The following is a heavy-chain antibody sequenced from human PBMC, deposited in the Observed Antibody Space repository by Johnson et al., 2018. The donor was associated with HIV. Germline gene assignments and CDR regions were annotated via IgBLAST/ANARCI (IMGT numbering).Heavy chain of an antibody. CDR2: IGYSASDT. Sequence: VLLVESGGGLVQPGGSLRLSCAASGFTFSNYAMNWVRQAPGKGLEWVSSIGYSASDTSYADSVKGRFTISRDNAKNSLYLQMNSLRAEDTAVYYCASRYGDYGLGAFDIWGQGTMVTVSS. CDR3: ASRYGDYGLGAFDI. D-gene: IGHD4-17*01. J-gene: IGHJ3*02. CDR1: GFTFSNYA. V-gene: IGHV3-21*04.